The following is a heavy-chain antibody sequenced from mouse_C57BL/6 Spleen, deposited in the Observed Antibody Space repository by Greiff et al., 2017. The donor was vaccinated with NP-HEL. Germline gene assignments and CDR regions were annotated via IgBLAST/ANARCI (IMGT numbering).Heavy chain of an antibody. V-gene: IGHV2-9-1*01. D-gene: IGHD2-2*01. J-gene: IGHJ4*01. CDR2: IWTGGGT. Sequence: VQLQESGPGLVAPSQSLSITCTVSGFSLTSYAISWVRQPPGKGLEWLGVIWTGGGTNYNSALKSRLSISKDNSKSQFFLKMNSLQTDDTARYSCARAAGYYGYDVAMDDWGQGTSVTVSS. CDR1: GFSLTSYA. CDR3: ARAAGYYGYDVAMDD.